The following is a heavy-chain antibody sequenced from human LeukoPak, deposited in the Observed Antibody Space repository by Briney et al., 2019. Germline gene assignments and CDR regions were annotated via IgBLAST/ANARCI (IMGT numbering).Heavy chain of an antibody. CDR2: IYHSGST. Sequence: PSETLSLTCAVSGYSISSGYYWGWIRQPPGKGLEWIGSIYHSGSTYYNPSLKSRVTISVDTSKNQFSLKLSSVTAADTAVYYCARGLGATVTTIYFGYNWFDPWGQGTLVIVSS. CDR1: GYSISSGYY. V-gene: IGHV4-38-2*01. D-gene: IGHD4-17*01. CDR3: ARGLGATVTTIYFGYNWFDP. J-gene: IGHJ5*02.